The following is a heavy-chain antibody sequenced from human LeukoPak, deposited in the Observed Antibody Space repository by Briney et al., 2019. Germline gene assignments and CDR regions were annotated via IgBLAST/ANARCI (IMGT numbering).Heavy chain of an antibody. CDR1: GFTFSSYA. Sequence: GGSLRLSCAASGFTFSSYAMHWVRQAPGKGLEWVAVISYDGSNKYYADSVKGRFTISRDNAKNSLYLQMNNLRAEDTAVYYCARDRGKRVETSMVGFPWGQGTLVTVSS. V-gene: IGHV3-30*04. D-gene: IGHD5-18*01. CDR2: ISYDGSNK. J-gene: IGHJ5*02. CDR3: ARDRGKRVETSMVGFP.